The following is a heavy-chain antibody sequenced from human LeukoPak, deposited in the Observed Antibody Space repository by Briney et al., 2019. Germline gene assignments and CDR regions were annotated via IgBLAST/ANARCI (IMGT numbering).Heavy chain of an antibody. Sequence: ASVKVSCKASGYTFTSYAMNWVRQAPGQGLEWMGWINTNTGNPTYAQGFTGRFVFSLDTSVSTVYLQISSLKAEDTAVYYCARDNCGGDCYGYYYYGMDVWGQGTTVTVSS. CDR1: GYTFTSYA. J-gene: IGHJ6*02. V-gene: IGHV7-4-1*02. D-gene: IGHD2-21*02. CDR3: ARDNCGGDCYGYYYYGMDV. CDR2: INTNTGNP.